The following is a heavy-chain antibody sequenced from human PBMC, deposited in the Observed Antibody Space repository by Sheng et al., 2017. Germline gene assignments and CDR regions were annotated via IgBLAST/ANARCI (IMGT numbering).Heavy chain of an antibody. CDR2: VSRNGDST. CDR3: AKESRVGNNLDAFDI. CDR1: GFTFSSYA. J-gene: IGHJ3*02. V-gene: IGHV3-23*01. Sequence: EVQLLESGGGLGQPGGSLRLSCAASGFTFSSYAMSWVRQAPGKGLEWVSAVSRNGDSTYYADSVKGRFTISRDNFKNTLYVQMNSLRAEDTAVYYCAKESRVGNNLDAFDIWGQGTMVTVSS. D-gene: IGHD1-1*01.